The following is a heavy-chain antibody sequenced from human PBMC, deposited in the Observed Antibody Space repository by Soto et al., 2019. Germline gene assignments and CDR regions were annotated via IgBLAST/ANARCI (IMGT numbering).Heavy chain of an antibody. CDR1: GFTFSSYE. Sequence: PGGSLRLSCAASGFTFSSYEMNWVRQAPGKGLEWVSYISSSGSTIYYADSVKGRFTISRDNAKNSLYLQMNSLRAEDTAVYYCARERGITMVRGVITGRGYYYYGMDVWGQGTTVTVSS. D-gene: IGHD3-10*01. J-gene: IGHJ6*02. CDR2: ISSSGSTI. CDR3: ARERGITMVRGVITGRGYYYYGMDV. V-gene: IGHV3-48*03.